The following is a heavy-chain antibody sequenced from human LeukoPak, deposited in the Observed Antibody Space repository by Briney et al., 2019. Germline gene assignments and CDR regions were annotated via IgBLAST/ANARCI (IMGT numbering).Heavy chain of an antibody. CDR3: TRELYGSGSSDGMDV. Sequence: GGSLRLSCAASGFTFDDYAMHWVRQAPGKGLEWVGFIRSKAYGGTTEYAASVKGRFTISRDDSKSIAYLQMNSLKTEDTAVYYCTRELYGSGSSDGMDVWGKGTTVTVSS. D-gene: IGHD3-10*01. V-gene: IGHV3-49*04. J-gene: IGHJ6*04. CDR1: GFTFDDYA. CDR2: IRSKAYGGTT.